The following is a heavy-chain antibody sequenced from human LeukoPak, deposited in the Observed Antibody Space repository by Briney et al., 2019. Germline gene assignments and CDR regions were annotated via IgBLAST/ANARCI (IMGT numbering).Heavy chain of an antibody. Sequence: ASVKVSCKASGYTFTGYYMHWVRQAPGQGLEWMGRINPNSGGTNYAQKFQGRVTMTRDTSISTAYMELSRLRSDDTAVYYCARDDIVVAPAAIRAYYYGMDVWGQGTTVTVSS. J-gene: IGHJ6*02. CDR2: INPNSGGT. D-gene: IGHD2-2*02. V-gene: IGHV1-2*02. CDR3: ARDDIVVAPAAIRAYYYGMDV. CDR1: GYTFTGYY.